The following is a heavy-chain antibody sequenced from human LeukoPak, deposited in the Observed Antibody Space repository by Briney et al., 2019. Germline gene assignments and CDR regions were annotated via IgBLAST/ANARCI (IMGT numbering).Heavy chain of an antibody. CDR1: GYTFTGYY. CDR3: AREVQAYDFWSTDYYMDV. J-gene: IGHJ6*03. V-gene: IGHV1-8*03. Sequence: ASVKVSCKASGYTFTGYYMHWVRQAPGQGLEWMGWMNPNSGNTGYAQKFQGRVTITRNTSISTAYMELSSLRSEDTAVYYCAREVQAYDFWSTDYYMDVWGKGTTVTVSS. D-gene: IGHD3-3*01. CDR2: MNPNSGNT.